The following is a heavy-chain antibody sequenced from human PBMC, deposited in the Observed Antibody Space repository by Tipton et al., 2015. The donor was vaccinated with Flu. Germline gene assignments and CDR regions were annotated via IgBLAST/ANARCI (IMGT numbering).Heavy chain of an antibody. CDR1: GFTFSSYS. V-gene: IGHV3-21*04. J-gene: IGHJ6*03. Sequence: SLRLSCAASGFTFSSYSMNWVRQAPGKGLEWVSSISSSSSYIYYADSVKGRFTISRDNAKNSLYLQMNSLRAEDTAVYYCARAPGAYYYYMDVWGKGTTVTVSS. CDR2: ISSSSSYI. D-gene: IGHD3-10*01. CDR3: ARAPGAYYYYMDV.